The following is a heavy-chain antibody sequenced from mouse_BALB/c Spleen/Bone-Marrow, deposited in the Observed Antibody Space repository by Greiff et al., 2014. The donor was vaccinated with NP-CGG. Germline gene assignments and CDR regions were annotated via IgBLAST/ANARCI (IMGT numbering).Heavy chain of an antibody. Sequence: ESGTVLARPGASVKMSCKASGYTFTSYWMHWVKQRPGQGLEWIGAIYPGNSDTSYNQKFKGKAKLTTVTSTSTAYMELSSLTNEDSAVYYCTKITAATGYFDVWGAGTTVTVSS. CDR2: IYPGNSDT. V-gene: IGHV1-5*01. CDR1: GYTFTSYW. CDR3: TKITAATGYFDV. D-gene: IGHD1-2*01. J-gene: IGHJ1*01.